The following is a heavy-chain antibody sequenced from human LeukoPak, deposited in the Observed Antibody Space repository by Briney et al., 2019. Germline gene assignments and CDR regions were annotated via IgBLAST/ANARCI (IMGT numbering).Heavy chain of an antibody. CDR3: ARDPTRSGFDY. V-gene: IGHV4-34*09. CDR2: INHSGST. CDR1: GRSFSGYY. D-gene: IGHD3-3*01. Sequence: SETLSLTCAVYGRSFSGYYWSWIRQPPGKGLEWIGEINHSGSTNYNPSLKSRVTISVDTSKNQFSLKLSSVTAADTAVYYCARDPTRSGFDYWGQGTLVTVSS. J-gene: IGHJ4*02.